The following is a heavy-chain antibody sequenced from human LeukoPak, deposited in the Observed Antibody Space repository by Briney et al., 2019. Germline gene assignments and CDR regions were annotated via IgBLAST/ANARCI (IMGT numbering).Heavy chain of an antibody. D-gene: IGHD6-19*01. Sequence: SETLSLTCTVSGGSIRSYYWNWIRQTPGKGLEWIGSIYYSGSTYYKPSLKSRVTISADTSKNQFSLKLTSVTAADTAVYYCARQEDSTGWGGGYFDYWGHGALVTVSS. J-gene: IGHJ4*01. CDR3: ARQEDSTGWGGGYFDY. V-gene: IGHV4-39*01. CDR1: GGSIRSYY. CDR2: IYYSGST.